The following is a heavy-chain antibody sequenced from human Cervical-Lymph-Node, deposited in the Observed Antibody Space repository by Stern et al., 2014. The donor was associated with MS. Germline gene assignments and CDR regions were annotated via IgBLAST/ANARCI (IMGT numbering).Heavy chain of an antibody. CDR1: GYTFTSYW. J-gene: IGHJ4*02. CDR3: ARQRYFDY. CDR2: IFPGGSDI. Sequence: EVQLLQSGPEVKRPGESLKISCQASGYTFTSYWIGWGRQMPGKGLEGIAIIFPGGSDIRYSPSFQGQVPISADKSSSTAYLQWNNLKASDTAIYYCARQRYFDYWGQGTLVTVSS. V-gene: IGHV5-51*01.